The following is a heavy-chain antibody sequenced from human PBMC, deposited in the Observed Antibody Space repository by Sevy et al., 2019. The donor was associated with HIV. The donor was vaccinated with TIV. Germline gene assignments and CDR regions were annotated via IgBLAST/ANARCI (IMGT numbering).Heavy chain of an antibody. CDR3: AREVAAAGTEDYFDY. CDR2: IIPIFGTA. D-gene: IGHD6-13*01. CDR1: GGTFSSYA. V-gene: IGHV1-69*13. Sequence: ASVKVSCKASGGTFSSYAISWVRQAPGQGLEWMGGIIPIFGTANYAQKFQGRVTITADESTSTAYMELSSLRSEDTAVYYCAREVAAAGTEDYFDYWGQGTLVT. J-gene: IGHJ4*02.